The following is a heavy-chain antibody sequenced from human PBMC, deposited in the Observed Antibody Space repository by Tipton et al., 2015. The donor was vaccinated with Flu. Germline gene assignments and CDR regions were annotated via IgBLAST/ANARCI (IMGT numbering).Heavy chain of an antibody. V-gene: IGHV3-74*01. Sequence: SLRLSCAASGFTFSGYWMHWVRQAPGKGLVWVSRISTDGSTPYYADSVKGRFTISRDNAKNTLYLQMNSLRAEDTAVYYCARAAGYPDYWSQGTLVTVSS. CDR2: ISTDGSTP. CDR1: GFTFSGYW. CDR3: ARAAGYPDY. J-gene: IGHJ4*02. D-gene: IGHD6-13*01.